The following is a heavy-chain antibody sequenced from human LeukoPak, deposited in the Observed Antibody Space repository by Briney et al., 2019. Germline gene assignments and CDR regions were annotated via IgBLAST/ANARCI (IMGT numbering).Heavy chain of an antibody. D-gene: IGHD2-2*01. CDR3: ARVIGYCSSTSCFGYFDY. CDR1: GGSISSYY. CDR2: IYYSWST. J-gene: IGHJ4*02. Sequence: SSETLSLTRTVSGGSISSYYWSWIRQPPGKGLEWVGYIYYSWSTNYNPSLKRRVTTSVDTSKKQLSLKLSSVTAADTAVYYCARVIGYCSSTSCFGYFDYWGQGTLVTVSS. V-gene: IGHV4-59*08.